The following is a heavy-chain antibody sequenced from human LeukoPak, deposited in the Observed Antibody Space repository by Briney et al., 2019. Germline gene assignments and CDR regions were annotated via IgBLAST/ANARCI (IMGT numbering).Heavy chain of an antibody. D-gene: IGHD3-10*01. CDR1: GGSISRYY. Sequence: SETLSLTCTVSGGSISRYYWSWIRQPPGKGLEWTGYIYYSGSTNYNPSLKSRVTISVDTSKNQFSLKLSSVTAADTAVYYRASGSSAYYYMDVWGKGTTVTISS. J-gene: IGHJ6*03. CDR2: IYYSGST. V-gene: IGHV4-59*01. CDR3: ASGSSAYYYMDV.